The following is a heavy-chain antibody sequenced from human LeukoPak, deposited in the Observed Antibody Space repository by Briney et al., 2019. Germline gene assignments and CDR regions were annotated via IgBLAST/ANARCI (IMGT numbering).Heavy chain of an antibody. CDR2: IIPIFGTA. CDR1: GGTFSSYA. CDR3: ARDYGGNSDAVPPHAFDI. V-gene: IGHV1-69*05. Sequence: GASVKVSCKASGGTFSSYAISWVRQAPGQGLEWMGGIIPIFGTANYAQKFQGRVTITTDESTSTAYMELSSLRSEDTAVYYCARDYGGNSDAVPPHAFDIWGQGTMVTVSS. J-gene: IGHJ3*02. D-gene: IGHD4-23*01.